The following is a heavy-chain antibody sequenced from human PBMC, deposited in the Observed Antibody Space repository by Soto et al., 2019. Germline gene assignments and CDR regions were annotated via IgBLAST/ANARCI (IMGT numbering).Heavy chain of an antibody. CDR3: ARDPGSYYGSGSYPSPYGMDV. D-gene: IGHD3-10*01. J-gene: IGHJ6*02. CDR1: GGTFSSYA. V-gene: IGHV1-69*01. Sequence: QVQLVQSGAEVKKPGSSVKVSCKASGGTFSSYAISWVRQAPGQGLEWMGGIIPNFGTANYAQKFQGRVTITADESTSTAYMELSSLRSEDTAVYYCARDPGSYYGSGSYPSPYGMDVWGQGTTVTVSS. CDR2: IIPNFGTA.